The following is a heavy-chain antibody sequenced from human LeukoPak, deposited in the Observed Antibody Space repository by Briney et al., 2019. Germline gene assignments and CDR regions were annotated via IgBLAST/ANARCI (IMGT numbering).Heavy chain of an antibody. J-gene: IGHJ5*02. V-gene: IGHV3-48*01. CDR2: IGIDSGNT. CDR3: ARDFGIAPAGTGNWFDP. D-gene: IGHD6-13*01. CDR1: GFPFIEYS. Sequence: GGSLRLSCTASGFPFIEYSMNWVRQAPGKGLEWISYIGIDSGNTKYADSVRGRFTISADKAKNSLHLQMNSLRVEDTAVYYCARDFGIAPAGTGNWFDPWGQGTLVTVSS.